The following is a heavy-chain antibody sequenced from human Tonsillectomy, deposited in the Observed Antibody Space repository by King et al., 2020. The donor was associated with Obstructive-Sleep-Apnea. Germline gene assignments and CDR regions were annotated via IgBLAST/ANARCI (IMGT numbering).Heavy chain of an antibody. CDR2: ISSSGSTI. D-gene: IGHD2-21*01. J-gene: IGHJ6*01. Sequence: VQLVESGGGLVKPGGSLRLSCAASGFTFSDYYMNWIRQAPGKGLEWVSYISSSGSTIYYADSVKGRFTISRDHAKNSLFLQMNSLRVEDTAVYYCARSYCAQFYYCMDVWGQGTTVTVSS. V-gene: IGHV3-11*01. CDR1: GFTFSDYY. CDR3: ARSYCAQFYYCMDV.